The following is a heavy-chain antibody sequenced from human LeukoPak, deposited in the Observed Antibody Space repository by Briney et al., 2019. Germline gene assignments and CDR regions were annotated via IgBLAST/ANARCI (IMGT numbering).Heavy chain of an antibody. CDR3: AKIDSPMDV. Sequence: GGSLRLSCAASGFTFDDYAMHWVRQAPGKGLEWVSGISWNSGSIGYADSVKGRFTISRDNAKNSLYLQMNSLRAEDTALYYCAKIDSPMDVWGRGTTVTVSS. CDR2: ISWNSGSI. V-gene: IGHV3-9*01. CDR1: GFTFDDYA. J-gene: IGHJ6*02. D-gene: IGHD2-21*01.